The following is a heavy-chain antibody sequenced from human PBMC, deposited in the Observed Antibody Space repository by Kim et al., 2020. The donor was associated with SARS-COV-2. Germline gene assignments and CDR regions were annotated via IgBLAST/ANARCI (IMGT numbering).Heavy chain of an antibody. Sequence: SETLSLTCTVSGGSISSYYWSWIRQPPGKGLEWIGYIYYSGSTNYNPSLKSRVTISVDTSKNQFSLKLSSVTAADTAVYYCARVGNQLRSLTYYYGMDVWGQGTTVTVSS. J-gene: IGHJ6*02. CDR2: IYYSGST. CDR3: ARVGNQLRSLTYYYGMDV. D-gene: IGHD2-2*01. CDR1: GGSISSYY. V-gene: IGHV4-59*13.